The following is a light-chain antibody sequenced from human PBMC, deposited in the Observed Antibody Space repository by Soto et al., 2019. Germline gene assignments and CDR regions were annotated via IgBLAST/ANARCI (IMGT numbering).Light chain of an antibody. Sequence: EIVLTQSPGTLSAFPGDRVTLSCRASQALNTRLAWYQHKPGQAPRLLIYLTSNRAAGVPAGFSAWGSETDFTLTISDVEPEDFAVYYCHQRQSWPRTFGQGTKVDIK. CDR2: LTS. CDR3: HQRQSWPRT. CDR1: QALNTR. J-gene: IGKJ1*01. V-gene: IGKV3-11*01.